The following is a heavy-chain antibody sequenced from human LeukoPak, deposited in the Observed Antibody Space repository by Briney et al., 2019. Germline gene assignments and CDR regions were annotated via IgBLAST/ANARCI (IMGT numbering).Heavy chain of an antibody. D-gene: IGHD3-22*01. CDR2: TSYDGNNE. J-gene: IGHJ5*02. V-gene: IGHV3-30*18. CDR3: AKGFYDSGP. Sequence: PGGSLRLSCAVSGFTFSDHHMHWVRQAPGKGLEYVALTSYDGNNEYYADSVEGRFTISRDNSKNTVYLQMNSLRVEDTAVYYCAKGFYDSGPWGQGTLVTVS. CDR1: GFTFSDHH.